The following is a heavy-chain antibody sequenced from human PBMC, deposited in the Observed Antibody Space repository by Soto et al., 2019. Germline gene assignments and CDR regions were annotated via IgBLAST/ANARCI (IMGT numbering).Heavy chain of an antibody. CDR3: ARVHGSGSYRYYGMDV. V-gene: IGHV4-31*03. J-gene: IGHJ6*02. CDR2: IYYSGST. Sequence: SETLSLTCTVSGGSISSGGYYWSWIRQHPGKGLEWIGYIYYSGSTYYNPSLKSRATISVDTSKIQFSLKLSSVTAADTAVYFCARVHGSGSYRYYGMDVWGQGTTVTVSS. CDR1: GGSISSGGYY. D-gene: IGHD3-10*01.